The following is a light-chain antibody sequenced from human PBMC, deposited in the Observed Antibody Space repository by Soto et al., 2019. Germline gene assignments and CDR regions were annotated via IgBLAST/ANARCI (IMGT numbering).Light chain of an antibody. CDR3: QQYNNWPPWT. V-gene: IGKV3-15*01. CDR1: QSVNNK. Sequence: EIVMTHSPATLSVSPGERVTLSCSASQSVNNKVAWYQQKPGQAPRLLIYGASTRATGIPARFSGSGSGTEFTLTISSLQSEDFAVYYCQQYNNWPPWTFGQGTKVDIK. CDR2: GAS. J-gene: IGKJ1*01.